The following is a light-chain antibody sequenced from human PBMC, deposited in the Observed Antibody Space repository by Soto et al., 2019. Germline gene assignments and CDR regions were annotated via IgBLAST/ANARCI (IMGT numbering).Light chain of an antibody. Sequence: DIQMTQSPSSLSASVGDRVTITCQASQDISNYLHWYQQKPGKAPKLLIYDASNLETGVPSRFGGSGSGTDFTFTISSLQPEDIATYHCQQYYNLPFTFGPGTKVDTK. V-gene: IGKV1-33*01. J-gene: IGKJ3*01. CDR2: DAS. CDR3: QQYYNLPFT. CDR1: QDISNY.